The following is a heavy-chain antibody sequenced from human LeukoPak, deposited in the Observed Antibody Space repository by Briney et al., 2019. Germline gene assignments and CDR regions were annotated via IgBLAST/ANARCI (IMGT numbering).Heavy chain of an antibody. V-gene: IGHV4-59*12. CDR1: GGSIRSYY. CDR2: IYHTGTT. Sequence: PSETLSLTCTVSGGSIRSYYWSWIRQTPGKGLEWIGSIYHTGTTYYNPSLKTRVTIYVDTSKNQFSLKLSSVTAADTAVYYCARSPPRLGYCSSTSCYKGVFFDYWGQGTLVTVSS. D-gene: IGHD2-2*02. J-gene: IGHJ4*02. CDR3: ARSPPRLGYCSSTSCYKGVFFDY.